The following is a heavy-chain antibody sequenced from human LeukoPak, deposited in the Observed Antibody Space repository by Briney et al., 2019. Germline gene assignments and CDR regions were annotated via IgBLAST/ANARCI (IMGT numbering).Heavy chain of an antibody. CDR2: ISSSSSYI. Sequence: PGGSLRLSCAASGFTSSSYSMNWVRQAPGKGLEWVSSISSSSSYIYYADSVKGRFTISRDNAKNPLYLQMNSLRAEDTAVYYCARRGTLLAFDIWGQGTMVTVSS. J-gene: IGHJ3*02. CDR1: GFTSSSYS. CDR3: ARRGTLLAFDI. D-gene: IGHD3-16*01. V-gene: IGHV3-21*01.